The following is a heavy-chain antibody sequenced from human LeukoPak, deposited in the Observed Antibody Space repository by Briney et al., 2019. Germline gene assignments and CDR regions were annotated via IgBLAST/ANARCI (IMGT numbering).Heavy chain of an antibody. CDR2: IYSGGST. J-gene: IGHJ4*02. Sequence: QTGGSLRLSCAASGFTVSSNYMSWVRQAPGKGLEWVSVIYSGGSTYYADSVKGGFTISRDNAKNSLYLQMNSLRAEDTAMYYCARDYCSGGRCYSVDYWGQGTLVTVSS. CDR1: GFTVSSNY. V-gene: IGHV3-53*01. D-gene: IGHD2-15*01. CDR3: ARDYCSGGRCYSVDY.